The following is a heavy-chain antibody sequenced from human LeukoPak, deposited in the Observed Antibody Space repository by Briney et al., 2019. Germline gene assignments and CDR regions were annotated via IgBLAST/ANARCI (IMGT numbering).Heavy chain of an antibody. CDR2: IISIFGIE. Sequence: SVKVSFKATVGTFLSYAISWVRQAPGQGREWMGRIISIFGIEHYAQKLQGRVTITADKSTSTAYCERRRLSSEDTALYFCAIDRVVLAAIYPLYSWFDPGGQGSLATASS. CDR3: AIDRVVLAAIYPLYSWFDP. CDR1: VGTFLSYA. D-gene: IGHD2-2*01. J-gene: IGHJ5*02. V-gene: IGHV1-69*04.